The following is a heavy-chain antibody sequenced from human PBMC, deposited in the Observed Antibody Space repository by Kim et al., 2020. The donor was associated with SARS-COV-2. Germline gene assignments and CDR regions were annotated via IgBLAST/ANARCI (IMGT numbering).Heavy chain of an antibody. CDR1: GFTFSSYA. CDR2: ISNTAVGT. J-gene: IGHJ4*02. D-gene: IGHD3-10*01. V-gene: IGHV3-23*01. CDR3: ARDVPRSGTMVRGVTLIDY. Sequence: GGSLRLSCAASGFTFSSYAMSWVRQAPGTGLEWVSTISNTAVGTYYADSVRGRFTISRDNSKNTLYLQMNSLRAEDTAVYFCARDVPRSGTMVRGVTLIDYWGQGTLVTVSS.